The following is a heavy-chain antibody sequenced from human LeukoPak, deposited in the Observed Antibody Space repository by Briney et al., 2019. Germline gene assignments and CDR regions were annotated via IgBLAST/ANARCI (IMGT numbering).Heavy chain of an antibody. CDR2: ISGSGGST. J-gene: IGHJ6*02. CDR1: GFTFSSYA. Sequence: PGGSLRLSCAASGFTFSSYAMSWVRQAPGKGLEWVSAISGSGGSTYYADSVKGRFTISRDNAKNSLYLQMNSLRAEDTAVYYCARYAALYYYYGMDVWGQGTTVTVSS. D-gene: IGHD5-18*01. V-gene: IGHV3-23*01. CDR3: ARYAALYYYYGMDV.